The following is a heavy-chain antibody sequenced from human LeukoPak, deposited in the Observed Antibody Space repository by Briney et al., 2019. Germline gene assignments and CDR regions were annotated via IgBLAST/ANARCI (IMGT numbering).Heavy chain of an antibody. J-gene: IGHJ4*02. D-gene: IGHD5-24*01. CDR3: ARDSGGDTYNDYFDS. V-gene: IGHV3-64*01. Sequence: GGSLRLSCAASGFSFNTYAMHWVRQAPGKGLEYVSAINYNGDSTYYANSAKGRFIISRDNSKKTLFLQMGSLRAEDTAVYYCARDSGGDTYNDYFDSWGQGTLVTVSS. CDR2: INYNGDST. CDR1: GFSFNTYA.